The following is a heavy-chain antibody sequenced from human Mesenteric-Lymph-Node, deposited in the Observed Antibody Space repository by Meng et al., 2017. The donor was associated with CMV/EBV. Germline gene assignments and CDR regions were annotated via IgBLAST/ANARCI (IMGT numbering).Heavy chain of an antibody. V-gene: IGHV3-30*02. CDR1: GFIFSSYD. CDR2: IKYHGGEI. D-gene: IGHD2-2*02. CDR3: AKEGRGTYTDFDG. J-gene: IGHJ4*02. Sequence: GESLKISCAASGFIFSSYDMHWVRQAPGKALEWLALIKYHGGEIFVADSVRGRLTISRDNSKSTLYLQMDSLSREDTPVYYCAKEGRGTYTDFDGWGQGTLVTVSS.